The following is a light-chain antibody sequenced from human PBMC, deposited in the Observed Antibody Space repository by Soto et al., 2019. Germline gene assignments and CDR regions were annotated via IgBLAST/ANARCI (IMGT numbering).Light chain of an antibody. Sequence: DIQMTQSPSSVSASVGDRVTITCRTSQGISSWLAWYQQKPGQAPKLLIYAASSLQXGVPXRFXXXXXXXXXXXXXXXLQPEDFAXYYCQPANSFPLTFGGGTKVEIK. CDR3: QPANSFPLT. CDR1: QGISSW. CDR2: AAS. J-gene: IGKJ4*01. V-gene: IGKV1-12*01.